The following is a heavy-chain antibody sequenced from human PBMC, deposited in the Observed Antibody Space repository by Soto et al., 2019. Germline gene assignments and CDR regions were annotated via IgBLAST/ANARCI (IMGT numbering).Heavy chain of an antibody. D-gene: IGHD3-22*01. CDR2: ISYDGSNK. CDR3: ASDYYDSSGYYMYYFDY. J-gene: IGHJ4*02. Sequence: QVQLVESGGGVVQPGRSLRLSCAASGFTFSSYAMHWVRQAPGKGLEWVAVISYDGSNKYYADSVKGRFTISRDNSKNTXYLQMNSLRAEDTAVYYCASDYYDSSGYYMYYFDYWGQGTLVTVSS. CDR1: GFTFSSYA. V-gene: IGHV3-30-3*01.